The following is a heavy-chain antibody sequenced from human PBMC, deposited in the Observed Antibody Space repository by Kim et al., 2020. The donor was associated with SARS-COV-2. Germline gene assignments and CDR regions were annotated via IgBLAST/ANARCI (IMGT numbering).Heavy chain of an antibody. CDR1: GFTFTNYW. CDR3: ARDEFQD. Sequence: GGSLRLSCAGSGFTFTNYWMYWVRQAPGKGLVWVSSANADATITTYADSVKGRFTISRNNAKNTLYLQINSLTAEDTAVYYCARDEFQDWGQGTLVTVSS. J-gene: IGHJ4*02. D-gene: IGHD3-10*01. V-gene: IGHV3-74*01. CDR2: ANADATIT.